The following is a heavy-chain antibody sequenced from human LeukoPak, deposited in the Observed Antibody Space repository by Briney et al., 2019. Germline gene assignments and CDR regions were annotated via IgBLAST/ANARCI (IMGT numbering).Heavy chain of an antibody. J-gene: IGHJ3*02. CDR1: GGSISSSSYY. D-gene: IGHD3-10*01. CDR3: ARQERYYYGSGSYRRDAFDI. V-gene: IGHV4-39*01. CDR2: IYYSGST. Sequence: SETLSLTCTVSGGSISSSSYYWGWIRQPPGKGLEWIGSIYYSGSTYYNPSLKSRVTISVDTSKNQFSLKLSSVTAADTAVYYCARQERYYYGSGSYRRDAFDIWGQGTMVTVSS.